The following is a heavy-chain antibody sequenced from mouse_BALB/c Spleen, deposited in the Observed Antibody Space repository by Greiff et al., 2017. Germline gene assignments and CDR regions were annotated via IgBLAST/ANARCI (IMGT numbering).Heavy chain of an antibody. CDR3: TTVYDGYWAY. V-gene: IGHV1S127*01. CDR2: IDPSDSYT. Sequence: VKLQESGAELVKPGASVKMSCKASGYTFTSYWMHWVKQRPGQGLEWIGVIDPSDSYTSYNQKFKGKAKLTAVTSTSTAYMELSSLTNEDSAVYYCTTVYDGYWAYWGQGTLVTVSA. D-gene: IGHD2-3*01. CDR1: GYTFTSYW. J-gene: IGHJ3*01.